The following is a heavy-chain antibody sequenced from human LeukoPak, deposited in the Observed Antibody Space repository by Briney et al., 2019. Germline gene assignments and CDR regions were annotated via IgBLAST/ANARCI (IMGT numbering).Heavy chain of an antibody. CDR2: IYSSGTT. Sequence: PSETLSLTCTVSGGSISSYYWSWIRQPAGKGLEWIGRIYSSGTTNYNPSLKSRVALSVDTSKNQFSLKLISVTAVDTAVYYCARVRQSCHYDYWGQGTLVTVSS. J-gene: IGHJ4*02. CDR3: ARVRQSCHYDY. CDR1: GGSISSYY. D-gene: IGHD1-26*01. V-gene: IGHV4-4*07.